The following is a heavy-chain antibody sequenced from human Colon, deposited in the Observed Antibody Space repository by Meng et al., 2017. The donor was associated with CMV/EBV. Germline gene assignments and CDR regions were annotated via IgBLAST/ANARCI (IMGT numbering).Heavy chain of an antibody. D-gene: IGHD1-20*01. CDR2: IDGSGYST. Sequence: GGSLRLSCAASGFTFSNYAMNWVRQAPGRGLEWVSSIDGSGYSTYYADSVKGRFTMSRDNSKNTLYLQMNSLRVEDTAVYYCAREMGYNWDLDHPYGMDVWGQGTTVTVSS. J-gene: IGHJ6*02. CDR3: AREMGYNWDLDHPYGMDV. V-gene: IGHV3-23*01. CDR1: GFTFSNYA.